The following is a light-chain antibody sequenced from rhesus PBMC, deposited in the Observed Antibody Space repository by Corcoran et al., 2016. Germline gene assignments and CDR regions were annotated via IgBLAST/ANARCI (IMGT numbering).Light chain of an antibody. J-gene: IGKJ1*01. CDR3: QQHNSYPPT. CDR2: NAS. Sequence: DIQMPQSPSSLSASVGDTVTITCRASQGISSYLAWYQQQPGKAPNLLIYNASTLQSGVPSRFIGSGAWTDFPLTISSLRPEDFATDYCQQHNSYPPTFGQGTKVEIK. CDR1: QGISSY. V-gene: IGKV1-25*01.